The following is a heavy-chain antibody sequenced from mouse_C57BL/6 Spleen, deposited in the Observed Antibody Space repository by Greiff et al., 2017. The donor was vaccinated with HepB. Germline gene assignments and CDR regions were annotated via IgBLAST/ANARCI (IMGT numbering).Heavy chain of an antibody. J-gene: IGHJ3*01. V-gene: IGHV1-15*01. D-gene: IGHD1-1*02. CDR2: IDPETGGT. Sequence: VQLQQSGAELVRPGASVTLSCKASGYTFTDYEMHWVKQTPVHGLEWIGAIDPETGGTSYNQKFKGKAILTEDKSSSTAYMELRSLTSEDSAVYYCARIWGVAYWGQGTLVTVSA. CDR3: ARIWGVAY. CDR1: GYTFTDYE.